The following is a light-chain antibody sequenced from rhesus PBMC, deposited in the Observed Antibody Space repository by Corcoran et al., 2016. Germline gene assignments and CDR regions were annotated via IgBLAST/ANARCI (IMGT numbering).Light chain of an antibody. CDR2: KTS. CDR1: ENVYNY. CDR3: QHSYGTPFT. Sequence: DILMTQSPSSLSASVGDRVTITCRASENVYNYLHWYQQKPGKAPNLLRYKTSTLHSGVPSRFSGSGSGTDFTLTISSLQPEDFATYYCQHSYGTPFTFGPGTKLDIK. J-gene: IGKJ3*01. V-gene: IGKV1-74*01.